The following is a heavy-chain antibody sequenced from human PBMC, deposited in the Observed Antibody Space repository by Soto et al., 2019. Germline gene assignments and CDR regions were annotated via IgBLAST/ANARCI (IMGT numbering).Heavy chain of an antibody. V-gene: IGHV4-34*01. CDR1: GGSISSYY. J-gene: IGHJ4*02. CDR3: ARGGPTLLWFGDLLYDY. CDR2: INHSGST. D-gene: IGHD3-10*01. Sequence: PSETRSLTCTVSGGSISSYYWSWIRQPPGKGLEWIGEINHSGSTNYNPSLKSRVTISVDTSKNQFSLKLSSVTAADTAVYYCARGGPTLLWFGDLLYDYWGQGTLVTVSS.